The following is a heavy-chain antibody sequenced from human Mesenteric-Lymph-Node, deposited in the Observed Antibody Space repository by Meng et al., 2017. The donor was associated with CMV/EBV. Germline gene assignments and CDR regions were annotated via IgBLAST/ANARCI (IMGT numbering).Heavy chain of an antibody. CDR1: GFTFRSYW. Sequence: GGSLRLSCAASGFTFRSYWMHWVRQAPGKGLVWVSRINGDGSSTTYADSVKGRFTISRDNAKNTVHLQMNSLRPEDTAVYYCAIITGTTVNYYGMNVWGQGTTVTVSS. D-gene: IGHD1-7*01. V-gene: IGHV3-74*03. J-gene: IGHJ6*02. CDR3: AIITGTTVNYYGMNV. CDR2: INGDGSST.